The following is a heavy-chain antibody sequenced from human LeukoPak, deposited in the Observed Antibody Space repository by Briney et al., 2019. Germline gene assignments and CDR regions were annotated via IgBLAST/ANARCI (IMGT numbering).Heavy chain of an antibody. D-gene: IGHD2-15*01. V-gene: IGHV4-34*01. CDR3: ARATRGDCSGGSCYSERYYYYYMDV. J-gene: IGHJ6*03. CDR2: INHSGST. Sequence: ASETLSLTCAVYGGSFSGYYWSWIRQPPGKGLEWIEEINHSGSTNYNPSLKSRVTISVDTSKNQFSLKLSSVTAADTAVYYCARATRGDCSGGSCYSERYYYYYMDVWGKGTTVTVSS. CDR1: GGSFSGYY.